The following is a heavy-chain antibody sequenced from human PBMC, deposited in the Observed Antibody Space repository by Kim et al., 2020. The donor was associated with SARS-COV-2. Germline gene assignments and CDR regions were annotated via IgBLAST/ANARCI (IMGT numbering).Heavy chain of an antibody. V-gene: IGHV3-21*01. CDR2: ISSLSGYI. CDR1: GFSFNTYS. CDR3: AKDRVASATRGEFDF. J-gene: IGHJ4*02. Sequence: GGSLRLSCAASGFSFNTYSMNWVRQAPGKGLEWVSAISSLSGYIYYPDSMKGRFTISRDNAKNLVYLQINSLRADDTAVYFCAKDRVASATRGEFDFGGQGTLATVSS. D-gene: IGHD2-15*01.